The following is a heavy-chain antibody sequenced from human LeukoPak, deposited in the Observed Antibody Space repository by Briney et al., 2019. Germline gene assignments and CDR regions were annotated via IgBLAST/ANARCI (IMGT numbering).Heavy chain of an antibody. CDR1: GYTFTGYY. J-gene: IGHJ5*02. Sequence: ASVKVSCKASGYTFTGYYMRWVRQAPGQGLEWMGWINPNSGGTNYAQKFQGRVTMTRDTSISTAYMELSRLRSDDTAVYYWARGYYDFWSGYSPNWFDPWGQGTLVTVSS. D-gene: IGHD3-3*01. CDR2: INPNSGGT. V-gene: IGHV1-2*02. CDR3: ARGYYDFWSGYSPNWFDP.